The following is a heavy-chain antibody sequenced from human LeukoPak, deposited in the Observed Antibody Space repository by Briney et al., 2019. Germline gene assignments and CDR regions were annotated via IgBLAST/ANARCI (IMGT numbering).Heavy chain of an antibody. CDR1: GGSISSSSYY. CDR2: IYYSGST. V-gene: IGHV4-39*07. CDR3: PRLGMAGIVN. D-gene: IGHD6-19*01. J-gene: IGHJ4*02. Sequence: PSETLSLTCTVSGGSISSSSYYWGWIRQPPGKGLEWIGSIYYSGSTYYNPPLKSRVTISVDTSKNQFSLKLSSVTAADTAVYYCPRLGMAGIVNWGQGTLVTVSS.